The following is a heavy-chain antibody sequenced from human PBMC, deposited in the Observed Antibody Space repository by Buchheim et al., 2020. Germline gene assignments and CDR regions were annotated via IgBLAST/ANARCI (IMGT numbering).Heavy chain of an antibody. D-gene: IGHD3-3*01. CDR2: ISGSGGIT. Sequence: EVQLLESGGGLVQPGGSLRLSCAASGFTFSSYAMSWVRQAPGKGLEWVSAISGSGGITYYADSVKGRFTISRDNSKNTLYLQMNSLRAEDTAVYYCAKDRTYYDFWSGSGYFDYWGQGTL. CDR1: GFTFSSYA. J-gene: IGHJ4*02. V-gene: IGHV3-23*01. CDR3: AKDRTYYDFWSGSGYFDY.